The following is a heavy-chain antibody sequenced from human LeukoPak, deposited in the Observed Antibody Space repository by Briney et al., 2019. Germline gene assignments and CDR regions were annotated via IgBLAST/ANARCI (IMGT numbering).Heavy chain of an antibody. D-gene: IGHD6-13*01. J-gene: IGHJ5*02. CDR2: IYTSGST. V-gene: IGHV4-61*02. Sequence: SETLSLTCTVSGGSISSGSYYWSWIRQPAGKGLEWIGRIYTSGSTNYNPSLKSRVTISVDTSKDQFSLKLTSVTAADTAVYYCARPPGIAAAWFDPWGQGTLVTVSS. CDR1: GGSISSGSYY. CDR3: ARPPGIAAAWFDP.